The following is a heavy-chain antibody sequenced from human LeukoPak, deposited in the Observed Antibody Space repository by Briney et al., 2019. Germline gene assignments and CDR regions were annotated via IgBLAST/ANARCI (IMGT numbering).Heavy chain of an antibody. CDR3: ARVRRYYDSSGEPDWYFDL. Sequence: SQTLSLTCAISGDSVSSNSAAWNWFRQSPSRGLEWLGRTYYRSKWYNDYAVSVKSRITINPDTSKNQFSLQLNFVTPEDTAVYYCARVRRYYDSSGEPDWYFDLWGRGTLVTVSS. J-gene: IGHJ2*01. D-gene: IGHD3-22*01. CDR1: GDSVSSNSAA. CDR2: TYYRSKWYN. V-gene: IGHV6-1*01.